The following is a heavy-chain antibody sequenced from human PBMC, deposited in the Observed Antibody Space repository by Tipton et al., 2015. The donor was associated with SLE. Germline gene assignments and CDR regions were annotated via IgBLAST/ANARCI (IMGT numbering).Heavy chain of an antibody. J-gene: IGHJ3*02. CDR2: INHSGST. Sequence: TLSLTCAVYGGSFSGYYWSWIRQPPGKGLEWIGEINHSGSTNYNPSLKSRVTISVDTSKNQFSLKLGSVTAADTAVYYCARGHSGYDYATFDIWGQGTMVTVSS. CDR1: GGSFSGYY. D-gene: IGHD5-12*01. V-gene: IGHV4-34*01. CDR3: ARGHSGYDYATFDI.